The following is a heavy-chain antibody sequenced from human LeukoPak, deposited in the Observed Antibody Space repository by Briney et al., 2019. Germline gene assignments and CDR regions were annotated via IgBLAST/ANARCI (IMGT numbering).Heavy chain of an antibody. CDR1: GGTFSSYA. CDR2: IIPIFGTA. CDR3: ARGFPFPPGKRFTQGYYYYGMDV. Sequence: SVKVSCKASGGTFSSYAISWVRQAPGQGLEWMGGIIPIFGTANYAQKFQGRVTITADESTSTAYMELSSLRSEDTAVYYRARGFPFPPGKRFTQGYYYYGMDVWGKGTTVTVSS. V-gene: IGHV1-69*01. J-gene: IGHJ6*04. D-gene: IGHD2-15*01.